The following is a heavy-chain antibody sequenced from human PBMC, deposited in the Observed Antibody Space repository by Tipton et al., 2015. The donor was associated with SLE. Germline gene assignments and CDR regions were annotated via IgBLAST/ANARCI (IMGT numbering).Heavy chain of an antibody. CDR3: ARDWDSGSTWDY. Sequence: TLSLTCSVSGDSLRTYYWSWIRQPPGKGPEWIGTIYYSGSSYCNPSLRSRVTISVDTSKNQFSLNLSSVTAADTAVYYCARDWDSGSTWDYWGQGTLVTVSS. V-gene: IGHV4-59*04. D-gene: IGHD1-26*01. J-gene: IGHJ4*02. CDR1: GDSLRTYY. CDR2: IYYSGSS.